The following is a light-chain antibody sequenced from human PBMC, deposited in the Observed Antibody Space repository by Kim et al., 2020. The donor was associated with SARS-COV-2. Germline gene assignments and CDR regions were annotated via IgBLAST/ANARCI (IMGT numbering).Light chain of an antibody. Sequence: QSVTNSCTGTSSDVGGYNYVSWYQQHPGKAPKLMIYDVSKRPSGVPDRFSGSKSGNTASLTISGLQAEDEADYYCCSYAGSYTYWVFGGGTQLTVL. V-gene: IGLV2-11*01. CDR3: CSYAGSYTYWV. CDR1: SSDVGGYNY. CDR2: DVS. J-gene: IGLJ3*02.